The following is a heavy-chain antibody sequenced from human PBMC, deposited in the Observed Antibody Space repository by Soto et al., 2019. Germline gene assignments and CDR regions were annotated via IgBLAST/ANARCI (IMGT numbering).Heavy chain of an antibody. Sequence: SETLSLTCAVYGWSFSGYYWSWIRQPPGKGLEWIGEINHSGSTNYNPSLKSRVTISVGTSKNQFSLKLSSVTAADTAVYYCARGLGIAAAGRRGNWFDPWGQGTLVTVSS. V-gene: IGHV4-34*01. CDR2: INHSGST. J-gene: IGHJ5*02. CDR3: ARGLGIAAAGRRGNWFDP. D-gene: IGHD6-13*01. CDR1: GWSFSGYY.